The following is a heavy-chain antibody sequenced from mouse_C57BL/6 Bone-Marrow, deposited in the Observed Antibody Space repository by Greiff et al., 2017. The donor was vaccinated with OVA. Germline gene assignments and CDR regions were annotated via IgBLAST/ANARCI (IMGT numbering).Heavy chain of an antibody. J-gene: IGHJ3*01. Sequence: VQLQQSGAELVRPGASVKLSCKASGYTFTDYYINWVKQRPGQGLEWIARIYPGSGNTYYNEKFKGKATLTAEKSSSTAYMQLSSLTSEDSAVYFCARSRYYGPWFAYWGQGTLVTVSA. CDR2: IYPGSGNT. D-gene: IGHD1-1*01. CDR1: GYTFTDYY. V-gene: IGHV1-76*01. CDR3: ARSRYYGPWFAY.